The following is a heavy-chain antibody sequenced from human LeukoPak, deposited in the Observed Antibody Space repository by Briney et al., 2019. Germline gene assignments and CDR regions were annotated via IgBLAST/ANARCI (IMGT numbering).Heavy chain of an antibody. CDR2: INPSGGST. V-gene: IGHV1-46*01. CDR3: ARDVVEVAATPGRYFDY. Sequence: ASVKVSCKASGYTFTSYYMHWARQAPGQGLEWMGIINPSGGSTSYAQKFQGRVTMTRDTSTSTVYMELSSLRSEDTAVYYCARDVVEVAATPGRYFDYWGQGTLVTVSS. J-gene: IGHJ4*02. D-gene: IGHD2-15*01. CDR1: GYTFTSYY.